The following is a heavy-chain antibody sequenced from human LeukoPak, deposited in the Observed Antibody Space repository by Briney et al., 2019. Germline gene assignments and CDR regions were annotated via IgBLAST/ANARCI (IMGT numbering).Heavy chain of an antibody. Sequence: PGGSLRLSCAASGFTFSSYSMNWVRQAPGKGLEWVSYISSSSSTIYYADSVKGRFTISRDNAKNSLYLQMNSLRAEDTAVYYCAKETYYDFWSGSSNWFDPWGQGTLVTVSS. CDR1: GFTFSSYS. V-gene: IGHV3-48*01. CDR3: AKETYYDFWSGSSNWFDP. J-gene: IGHJ5*02. CDR2: ISSSSSTI. D-gene: IGHD3-3*01.